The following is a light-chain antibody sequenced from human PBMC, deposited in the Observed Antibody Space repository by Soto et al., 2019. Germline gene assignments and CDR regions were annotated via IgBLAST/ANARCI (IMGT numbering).Light chain of an antibody. CDR2: GVS. V-gene: IGKV3-20*01. Sequence: EIVLTQSPGALSLSPGERATLSCRASQSIDTGYLAWYQQRPGQAPRLLMYGVSFRHTGISDRFRGSGSGTDFTLTISRLDPDDSAVYFCQQYDGSPLTFGQGTKVEI. CDR1: QSIDTGY. J-gene: IGKJ2*01. CDR3: QQYDGSPLT.